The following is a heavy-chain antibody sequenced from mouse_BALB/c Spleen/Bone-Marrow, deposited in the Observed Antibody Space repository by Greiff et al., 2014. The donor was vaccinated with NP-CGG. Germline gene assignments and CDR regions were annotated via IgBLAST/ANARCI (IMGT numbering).Heavy chain of an antibody. CDR2: INPGGGGT. Sequence: QVQLQQPGAELVRPGTSVKVSCKASGYAFTNYLIEWVKQRPGQGLEWIGVINPGGGGTNYNEKFKGKATLTADKSSSTAYMQLSSLTSDDSAVYFCARGDYRYDGFAYWGQGTLVTVSA. CDR3: ARGDYRYDGFAY. J-gene: IGHJ3*01. V-gene: IGHV1-54*01. D-gene: IGHD2-14*01. CDR1: GYAFTNYL.